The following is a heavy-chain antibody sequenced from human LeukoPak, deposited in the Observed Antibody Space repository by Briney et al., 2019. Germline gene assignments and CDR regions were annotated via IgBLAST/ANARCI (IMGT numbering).Heavy chain of an antibody. J-gene: IGHJ4*02. D-gene: IGHD4-17*01. V-gene: IGHV3-23*01. CDR3: ARGRGGDYVPSRFDY. CDR1: GFTFSSYA. CDR2: ISGSGGST. Sequence: PGGSLRLSCAASGFTFSSYAMSWVRQAPGTGLEWVSAISGSGGSTYYADSVEGRFTVSRENSKNTVYLQMNSLRAEDTALYYCARGRGGDYVPSRFDYWGQGTLVTVSS.